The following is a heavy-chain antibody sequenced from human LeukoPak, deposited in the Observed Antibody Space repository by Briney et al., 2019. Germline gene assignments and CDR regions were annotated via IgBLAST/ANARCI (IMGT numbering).Heavy chain of an antibody. J-gene: IGHJ4*02. D-gene: IGHD3-10*01. CDR3: AKRGLLWFGELFPLGGYFDY. CDR2: ISGSGGST. V-gene: IGHV3-23*01. CDR1: GFTFGSYV. Sequence: GGSLRLSCEASGFTFGSYVMSWVRQAPGKGLEWVSAISGSGGSTYYADSVKGRFTISRDNSKNTLYLQMNSLRAEDTAVYYCAKRGLLWFGELFPLGGYFDYWGQGTLVTVSS.